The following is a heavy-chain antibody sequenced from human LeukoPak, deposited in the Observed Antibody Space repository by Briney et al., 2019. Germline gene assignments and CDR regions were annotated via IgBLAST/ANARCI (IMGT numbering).Heavy chain of an antibody. CDR3: VKNDGWFHLAQ. CDR1: GFNFRDHW. V-gene: IGHV3-7*03. J-gene: IGHJ4*02. D-gene: IGHD6-19*01. Sequence: GGSLRLSCAVSGFNFRDHWMDWVRQAPGKGLEWVGHIKNDGSETYSLDSLKGRFSISRDNTNNALYLQMNSLRVEDTAVYYCVKNDGWFHLAQWGQGTLVTVSS. CDR2: IKNDGSET.